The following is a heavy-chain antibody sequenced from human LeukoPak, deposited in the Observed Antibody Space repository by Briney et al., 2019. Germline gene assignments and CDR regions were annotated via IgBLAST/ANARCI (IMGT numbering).Heavy chain of an antibody. D-gene: IGHD1-26*01. CDR1: GYRFTNYW. CDR3: ARRRDLYSGSYYPFDY. J-gene: IGHJ4*02. CDR2: IFPGGSET. Sequence: GESLKIYCKGSGYRFTNYWLGWVRQMPGKGLEWMGVIFPGGSETRYSPSSQGQVTISADKSISPAYLQWSSLKASDTAMYYCARRRDLYSGSYYPFDYWGQGTLVTVSS. V-gene: IGHV5-51*01.